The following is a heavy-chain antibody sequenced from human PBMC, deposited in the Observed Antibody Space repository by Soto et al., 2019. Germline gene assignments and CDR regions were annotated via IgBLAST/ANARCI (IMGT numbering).Heavy chain of an antibody. V-gene: IGHV1-46*03. CDR3: ARGGRRTIAAAVSWDY. D-gene: IGHD6-13*01. CDR1: GYTFTSYY. J-gene: IGHJ4*02. Sequence: GASVKVSCKASGYTFTSYYMHWVRQAPGQGLEWMGIINPSGGSTSYAQKFQGRVTMTRDTSTSTVYMEQSSLRSEDTAVYYCARGGRRTIAAAVSWDYWGQGTLVTVSS. CDR2: INPSGGST.